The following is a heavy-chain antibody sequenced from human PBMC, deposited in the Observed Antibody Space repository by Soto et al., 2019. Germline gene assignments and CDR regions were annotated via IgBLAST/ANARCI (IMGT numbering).Heavy chain of an antibody. J-gene: IGHJ6*02. Sequence: QVQLVQSGAEVKKPGSSVKVSCKVSGGTFSNYAIDWVRLAPGHGLEWMGGIVPIFGTTYYTQKFQGRAKIIADESTTTAYLEMSSLRSEDTAIYSCARVDAVAGLYNYHGLDVWGQGTAVTVSS. D-gene: IGHD6-19*01. CDR3: ARVDAVAGLYNYHGLDV. V-gene: IGHV1-69*12. CDR2: IVPIFGTT. CDR1: GGTFSNYA.